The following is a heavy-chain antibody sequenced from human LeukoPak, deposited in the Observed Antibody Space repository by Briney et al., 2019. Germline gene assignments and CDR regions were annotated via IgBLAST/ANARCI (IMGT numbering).Heavy chain of an antibody. J-gene: IGHJ4*02. D-gene: IGHD6-19*01. Sequence: GGSLGLSCAATGLSVSSNFMSWVRQAPGKGLEWVSVIYGGGSTYYADSVKGRFTISRDTPKNTLYLQMNSLRVEDTAVYYCASWPVGWYGEDSWGQGTLVTVSS. CDR3: ASWPVGWYGEDS. CDR1: GLSVSSNF. CDR2: IYGGGST. V-gene: IGHV3-53*01.